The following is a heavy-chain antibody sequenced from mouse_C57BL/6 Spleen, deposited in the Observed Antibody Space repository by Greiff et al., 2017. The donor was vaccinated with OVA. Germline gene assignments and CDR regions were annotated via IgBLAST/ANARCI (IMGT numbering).Heavy chain of an antibody. V-gene: IGHV5-4*03. CDR3: ARLGVVTTGWYCDV. CDR1: GFTFSSYA. J-gene: IGHJ1*03. Sequence: EVKLMESGGGLVKPGGSLKLSCAASGFTFSSYAMSWVRQTPEKRLEWVATISDGGSYTYYPDNVKGRFTISRDNAKNNLYLQRSHLKSEDTAMYYCARLGVVTTGWYCDVWGTGTTVTVSS. CDR2: ISDGGSYT. D-gene: IGHD2-2*01.